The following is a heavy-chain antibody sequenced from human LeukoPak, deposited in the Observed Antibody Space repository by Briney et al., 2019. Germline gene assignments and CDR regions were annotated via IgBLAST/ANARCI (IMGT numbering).Heavy chain of an antibody. Sequence: ASVKVSCKASGYTFTSSGISWVRQAPGQGLEWMGWISAYNGNTNYAQKLQGRVTMTTDTSTSTAYMELRSLRSDDTAVYYCAREGVGSGWTNWFDPWGQGTLVTVSS. D-gene: IGHD6-19*01. V-gene: IGHV1-18*01. CDR1: GYTFTSSG. J-gene: IGHJ5*02. CDR2: ISAYNGNT. CDR3: AREGVGSGWTNWFDP.